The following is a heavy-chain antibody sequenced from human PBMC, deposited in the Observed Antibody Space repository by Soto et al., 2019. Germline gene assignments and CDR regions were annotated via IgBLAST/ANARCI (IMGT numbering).Heavy chain of an antibody. Sequence: SETLSLTCTVSGGSISSYYWSWIRQPAGKGLEWIGRIYTSGSTNYNPSLKSRVTMSVDTSKNQFSLKLSSVTAADTAVYYCARTQAYSSSPADNYYYYGMDVWGQGTTVTAP. J-gene: IGHJ6*02. CDR2: IYTSGST. CDR1: GGSISSYY. D-gene: IGHD6-6*01. CDR3: ARTQAYSSSPADNYYYYGMDV. V-gene: IGHV4-4*07.